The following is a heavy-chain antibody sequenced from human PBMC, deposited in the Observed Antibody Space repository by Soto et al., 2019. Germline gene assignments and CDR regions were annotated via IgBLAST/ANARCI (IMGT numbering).Heavy chain of an antibody. CDR2: ISGSGGST. CDR1: GFTFSSYA. CDR3: AKDYGDYTFSTGEYYYGMDG. V-gene: IGHV3-23*01. D-gene: IGHD4-17*01. J-gene: IGHJ6*02. Sequence: GGSLRLSCAASGFTFSSYAMSWVRQAPGKGLEWVSAISGSGGSTYYADSVKGRFTISRDNSKNTLYLQMNSLRAEDTAVYYCAKDYGDYTFSTGEYYYGMDGWGQGTTVTVSS.